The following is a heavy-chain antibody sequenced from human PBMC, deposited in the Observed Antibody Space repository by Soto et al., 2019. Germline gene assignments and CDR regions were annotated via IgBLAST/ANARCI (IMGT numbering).Heavy chain of an antibody. Sequence: QVRLVESGGGVVQPGRTLRLSCAAAGFSFKSYSMHWVRHVPGRGLEWVELVSYDGNIKHYADSVKGRFTISRDNSKNTLFLQMSGLGSDDTATYYCAKGSSDLRNLRWLRGNYFDSWGQGTMVTVSS. D-gene: IGHD2-21*01. CDR1: GFSFKSYS. CDR2: VSYDGNIK. J-gene: IGHJ4*02. CDR3: AKGSSDLRNLRWLRGNYFDS. V-gene: IGHV3-30*18.